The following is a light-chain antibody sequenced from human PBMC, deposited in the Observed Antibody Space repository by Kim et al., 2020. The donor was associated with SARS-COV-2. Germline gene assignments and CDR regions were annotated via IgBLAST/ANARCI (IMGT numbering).Light chain of an antibody. CDR2: GAS. CDR1: QDIRND. Sequence: ATVGDRVTITCRASQDIRNDLGWYQQNPGRAPKLLIYGASSLHSGVPARFSGSGSGTEFTLTISSVQPEDFATYFCLQHNTYPLTFGQGTQLEIK. V-gene: IGKV1-17*01. J-gene: IGKJ5*01. CDR3: LQHNTYPLT.